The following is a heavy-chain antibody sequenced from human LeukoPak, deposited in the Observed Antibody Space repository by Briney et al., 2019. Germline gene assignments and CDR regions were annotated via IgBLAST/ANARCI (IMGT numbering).Heavy chain of an antibody. CDR1: GFTFSTYA. CDR3: ARDAPRFGDSLDY. Sequence: PGRSLRLSCAASGFTFSTYAMHWVRQAPGKGLEWVTFISYDGSNKFYADSVKGRFTISRDNSKNTLSLQMNSLRAEDTAVYYCARDAPRFGDSLDYWGQETLVTVSS. D-gene: IGHD3-16*01. CDR2: ISYDGSNK. J-gene: IGHJ4*02. V-gene: IGHV3-30*04.